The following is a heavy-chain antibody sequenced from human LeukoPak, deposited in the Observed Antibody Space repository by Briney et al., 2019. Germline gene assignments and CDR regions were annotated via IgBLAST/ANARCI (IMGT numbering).Heavy chain of an antibody. CDR1: GYTFTGYY. V-gene: IGHV1-2*02. CDR2: INPNSGGT. J-gene: IGHJ4*02. D-gene: IGHD6-19*01. CDR3: ARAGSSGWYEALDY. Sequence: ASVKVSCKASGYTFTGYYMHWVRQAPGQGVAWMGWINPNSGGTNYAQKFQGRGTIIRDTFISTAYMELSRLRSDDTAVYYCARAGSSGWYEALDYWGQGTLVTVSS.